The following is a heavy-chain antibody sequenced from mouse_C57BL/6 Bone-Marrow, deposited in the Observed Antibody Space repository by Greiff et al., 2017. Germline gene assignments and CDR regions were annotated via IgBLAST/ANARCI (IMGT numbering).Heavy chain of an antibody. Sequence: QVQLKQSGAELARPGASVKLSCKASGYTFTSYGISWVQQRTGQGLEWIGEIYPRSGNTYSNEKFKGKATLTADKSSSTVYMELRSLTSEDSAVYFCAPSSYYYGSSYGADWGKGTLVTVSA. V-gene: IGHV1-81*01. CDR1: GYTFTSYG. D-gene: IGHD1-1*01. CDR2: IYPRSGNT. J-gene: IGHJ3*01. CDR3: APSSYYYGSSYGAD.